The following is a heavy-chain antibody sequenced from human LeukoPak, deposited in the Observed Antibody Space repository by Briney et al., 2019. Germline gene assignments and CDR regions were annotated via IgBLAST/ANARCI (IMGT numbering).Heavy chain of an antibody. D-gene: IGHD6-6*01. CDR1: GGSISSSSYY. V-gene: IGHV4-39*07. CDR2: IYYSGST. Sequence: SETLSLTCTVSGGSISSSSYYWGWIRQPPGKGLEWIGSIYYSGSTYYNPSLKSRVTISVDTSKNQFSLKLSSVTAADTAVYYCASYSSSPDYYYYYMDVWGKGTTVTVSS. J-gene: IGHJ6*03. CDR3: ASYSSSPDYYYYYMDV.